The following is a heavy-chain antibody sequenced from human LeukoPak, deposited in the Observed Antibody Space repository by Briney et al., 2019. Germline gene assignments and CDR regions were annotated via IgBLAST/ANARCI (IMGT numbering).Heavy chain of an antibody. CDR3: ARMMDIVVVPAATPFDY. D-gene: IGHD2-2*03. J-gene: IGHJ4*02. CDR2: ISAYNGNT. CDR1: GYTFTSYG. Sequence: GASVKVSCKASGYTFTSYGISWVRQAPGQGLEWMGWISAYNGNTNYAQKLQGRVTMTTDTSTSTAYMELRSLRSDDTAMYYCARMMDIVVVPAATPFDYWGQGTLVTVSS. V-gene: IGHV1-18*01.